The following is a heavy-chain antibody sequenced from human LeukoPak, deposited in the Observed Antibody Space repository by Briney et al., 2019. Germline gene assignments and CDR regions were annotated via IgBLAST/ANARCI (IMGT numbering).Heavy chain of an antibody. Sequence: SETLSLTCTVSGGSISSYYWSWIRQPPGKGLEWIGSIYHSGSTYYNPSLKSRVTISVDTSKNQFSLKLSSVTAADTAVYYCARTRYYYNSRSYGAPCYFDYWGQGTLVTVSS. CDR1: GGSISSYY. V-gene: IGHV4-59*04. CDR2: IYHSGST. J-gene: IGHJ4*02. CDR3: ARTRYYYNSRSYGAPCYFDY. D-gene: IGHD3-10*01.